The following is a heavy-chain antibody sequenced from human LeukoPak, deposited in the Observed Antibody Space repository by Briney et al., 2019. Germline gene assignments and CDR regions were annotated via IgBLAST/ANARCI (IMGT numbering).Heavy chain of an antibody. CDR3: AIGGYSYGYIDY. CDR2: ISWNSGSI. Sequence: GGSLRLSCAASGFTFDDYAMHWVRQAPGKGLEWVSGISWNSGSIGYADSVKGRFTISRDNAKNSLYLQMNSLRAEDMALYSCAIGGYSYGYIDYWGQGTLVTVSS. J-gene: IGHJ4*02. D-gene: IGHD5-18*01. CDR1: GFTFDDYA. V-gene: IGHV3-9*03.